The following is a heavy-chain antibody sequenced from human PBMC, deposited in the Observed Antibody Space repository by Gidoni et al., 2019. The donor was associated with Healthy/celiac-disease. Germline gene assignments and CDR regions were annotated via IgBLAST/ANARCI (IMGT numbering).Heavy chain of an antibody. CDR2: IWYDGSNK. CDR3: ATELRYFDWFQEGDY. D-gene: IGHD3-9*01. V-gene: IGHV3-33*01. CDR1: SYG. J-gene: IGHJ4*02. Sequence: SYGMHWVRQAPGKGLEWVAVIWYDGSNKYYADSVKGRFTISRDNSKNTLYLQMNSLRAEDTAVYYCATELRYFDWFQEGDYWGQGTLVTVSS.